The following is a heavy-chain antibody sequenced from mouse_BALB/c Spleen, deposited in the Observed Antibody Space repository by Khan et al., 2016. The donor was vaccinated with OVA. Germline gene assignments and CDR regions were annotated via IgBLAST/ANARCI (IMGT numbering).Heavy chain of an antibody. Sequence: QVQLQQSGAELAKPGASVKMSCKASGYTFINYWILWVEQRPGQGLEWIGYINPSTGYTEYNQNFKDKATLTADKSSSTAYMQLSSLTSEDSEVYDRARRGLRWDLDYWGQGTTLTVSS. V-gene: IGHV1-7*01. J-gene: IGHJ2*01. CDR2: INPSTGYT. CDR1: GYTFINYW. D-gene: IGHD1-1*01. CDR3: ARRGLRWDLDY.